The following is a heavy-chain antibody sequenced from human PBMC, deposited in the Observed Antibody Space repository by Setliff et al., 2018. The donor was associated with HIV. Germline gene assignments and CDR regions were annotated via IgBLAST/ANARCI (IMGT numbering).Heavy chain of an antibody. D-gene: IGHD2-2*01. Sequence: ASVKVSCKPSGYKSTDYYMHWVRQAPGQGLEWMGRINPNSGGTNYAQKFQGRVTMTRDTSISTAYMELSRLRSDDTAVYYCARDQGRVVPAAINWFDPWGQGTLVTVSS. CDR2: INPNSGGT. CDR3: ARDQGRVVPAAINWFDP. J-gene: IGHJ5*02. V-gene: IGHV1-2*06. CDR1: GYKSTDYY.